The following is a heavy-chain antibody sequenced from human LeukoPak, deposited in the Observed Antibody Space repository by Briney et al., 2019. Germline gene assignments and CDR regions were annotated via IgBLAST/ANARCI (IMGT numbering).Heavy chain of an antibody. CDR2: IYYSGST. Sequence: PSETLSLTCTVSGGSISSYYWSWIRQPPGKGLEWIGYIYYSGSTNYNPSLKSRVTISVDTSKNQFSLKLSSVTAADTAVYYCARESRRGKTMYYDLWSGSASFDPWGQGTLVTVSS. J-gene: IGHJ5*02. V-gene: IGHV4-59*01. CDR1: GGSISSYY. D-gene: IGHD3-3*01. CDR3: ARESRRGKTMYYDLWSGSASFDP.